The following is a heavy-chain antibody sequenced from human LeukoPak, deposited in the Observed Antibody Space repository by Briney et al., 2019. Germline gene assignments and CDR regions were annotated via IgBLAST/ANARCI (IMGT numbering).Heavy chain of an antibody. V-gene: IGHV1-8*03. CDR2: MNPNSGNT. D-gene: IGHD3-3*01. J-gene: IGHJ4*02. Sequence: ASVKVSCKASGYTSTSYDINWVRQATGQGLEWMGWMNPNSGNTGYAQKFQGRVTITRNTSISTAYMELSSLRSEDTAVYYCARGRYDFWSGYYSPIHYFDYWGQGTLVTVSS. CDR3: ARGRYDFWSGYYSPIHYFDY. CDR1: GYTSTSYD.